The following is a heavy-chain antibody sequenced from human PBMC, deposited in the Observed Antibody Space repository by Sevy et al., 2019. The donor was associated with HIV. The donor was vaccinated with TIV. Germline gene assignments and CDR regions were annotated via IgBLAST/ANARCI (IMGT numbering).Heavy chain of an antibody. J-gene: IGHJ4*02. CDR2: IFSSGST. V-gene: IGHV3-66*02. D-gene: IGHD6-19*01. CDR1: GFIVNDKY. CDR3: VSLFLSYRSGWSYFDY. Sequence: GGSLRLSCAISGFIVNDKYIIWVRQAPGKGLEWVSVIFSSGSTYYADSAKGRFNISRDNSKNTVYLQMNSVRAEDTAVYYCVSLFLSYRSGWSYFDYWGQGTLVTVSS.